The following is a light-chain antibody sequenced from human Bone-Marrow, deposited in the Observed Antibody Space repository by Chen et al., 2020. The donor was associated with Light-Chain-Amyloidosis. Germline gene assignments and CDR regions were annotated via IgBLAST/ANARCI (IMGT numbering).Light chain of an antibody. V-gene: IGLV3-21*02. CDR1: NIGSTS. CDR3: QVWDRSSDRPV. J-gene: IGLJ3*02. Sequence: YVLTQPSSVSVAPGQTATIACGGNNIGSTSVHWYQQTPGQAPLLVVHDDSDRPSGIPERLSGSNSGNTATLTISRVEAGDEADYYCQVWDRSSDRPVFGGGTKLTVL. CDR2: DDS.